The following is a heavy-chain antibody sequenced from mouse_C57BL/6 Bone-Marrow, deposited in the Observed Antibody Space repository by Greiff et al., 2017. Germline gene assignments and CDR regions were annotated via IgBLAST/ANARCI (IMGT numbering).Heavy chain of an antibody. CDR3: VRDLGRGGWFAY. CDR2: LRSKSSNYAT. V-gene: IGHV10-3*01. D-gene: IGHD4-1*01. CDR1: GFTFNTYA. Sequence: EVQVVEAGGGLVQPKGSLKLSCAASGFTFNTYAMHWVRQAPGTGLEWVARLRSKSSNYATYYADSVKDRFTISRDDSQSMLYLQMNNLKTEDTAMYYCVRDLGRGGWFAYWGQGTLVTVSA. J-gene: IGHJ3*01.